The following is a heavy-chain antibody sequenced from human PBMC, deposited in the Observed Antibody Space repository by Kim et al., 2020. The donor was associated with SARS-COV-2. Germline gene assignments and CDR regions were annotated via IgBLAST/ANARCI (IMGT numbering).Heavy chain of an antibody. J-gene: IGHJ6*02. CDR2: ISNTGANT. V-gene: IGHV3-23*01. Sequence: GGSLRLSCAASGFTFNNYAMSWVRQAPGKGLEWVSSISNTGANTYHADSVKGRFTISRDNPKNTLYLQMNGLRAEDTALYYCAKAGGSLRKVYGVGVWGQGTTVTVSS. CDR1: GFTFNNYA. D-gene: IGHD3-10*01. CDR3: AKAGGSLRKVYGVGV.